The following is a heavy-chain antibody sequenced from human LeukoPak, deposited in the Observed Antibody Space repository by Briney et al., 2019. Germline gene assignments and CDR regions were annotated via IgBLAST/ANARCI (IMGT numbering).Heavy chain of an antibody. Sequence: GGSLRLSCAASGFTVSSNYMSWVRQAPGKGLEWVSVIYSGGSTYYADSVKGRFTISRDNSKNTLYLQMNSLRAEDTAVYYCAKDHGLWFGESLDYWGQGTLVTVSS. V-gene: IGHV3-53*05. CDR3: AKDHGLWFGESLDY. J-gene: IGHJ4*02. CDR1: GFTVSSNY. D-gene: IGHD3-10*01. CDR2: IYSGGST.